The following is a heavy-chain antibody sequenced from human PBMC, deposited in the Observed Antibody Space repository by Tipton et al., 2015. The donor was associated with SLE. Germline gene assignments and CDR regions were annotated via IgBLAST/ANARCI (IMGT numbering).Heavy chain of an antibody. CDR2: IFYNGNT. CDR3: ARLLVAAGTTWFDP. V-gene: IGHV4-39*07. D-gene: IGHD6-13*01. J-gene: IGHJ5*02. Sequence: TLSLTCTVSGGSISSSTYYWGWIRQPPGKGLEWIGSIFYNGNTYYSPSLKSRVTISLDTSKNQFSLKLNSVTAADTAVYYCARLLVAAGTTWFDPWGQGTLVTVSS. CDR1: GGSISSSTYY.